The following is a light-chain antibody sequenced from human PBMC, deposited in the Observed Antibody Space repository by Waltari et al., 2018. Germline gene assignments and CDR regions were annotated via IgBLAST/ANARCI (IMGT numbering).Light chain of an antibody. J-gene: IGLJ3*02. V-gene: IGLV1-47*01. CDR2: SDN. CDR1: NSNISSNY. Sequence: QSALTQPPPASGTPAQRITTTCSGSNSNISSNYVHWYQHHPGAATNPLIYSDNRRPSGVPDRFSGFKSGTSASLAITGLQSEDEADYYCPSWDDSLSGRVFGGGTRVTVL. CDR3: PSWDDSLSGRV.